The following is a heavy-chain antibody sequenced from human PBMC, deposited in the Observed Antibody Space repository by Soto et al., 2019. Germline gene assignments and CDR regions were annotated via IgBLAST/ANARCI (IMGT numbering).Heavy chain of an antibody. CDR3: ARAVGAVPGWFDP. J-gene: IGHJ5*02. V-gene: IGHV3-33*01. D-gene: IGHD1-26*01. CDR2: IWYDGSNK. Sequence: QVQLVESGGGVVQPGRSLRLSCAASGFTFSSYGMHWVRQAPGKGLEWVAVIWYDGSNKYYADSVKGRFTISRDDSKNTVYLQRTSLRAEDTAVYYCARAVGAVPGWFDPWGQGTLVTVSS. CDR1: GFTFSSYG.